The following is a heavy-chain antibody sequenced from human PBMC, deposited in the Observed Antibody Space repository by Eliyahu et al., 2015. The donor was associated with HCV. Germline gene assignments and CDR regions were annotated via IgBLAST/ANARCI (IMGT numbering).Heavy chain of an antibody. D-gene: IGHD5-12*01. J-gene: IGHJ4*02. CDR1: GCSXXSSTYY. CDR3: ARQARGRFGYADY. Sequence: QLRLQESGPGLVKPSETLSLTCTVSGCSXXSSTYYWGWIRQPPGKGLEWIGSVYYSGSIYYNPSLNSRDTISVDTSKNQFSLKLSSVTAADTAVYYCARQARGRFGYADYWGQGTLVTVSS. CDR2: VYYSGSI. V-gene: IGHV4-39*01.